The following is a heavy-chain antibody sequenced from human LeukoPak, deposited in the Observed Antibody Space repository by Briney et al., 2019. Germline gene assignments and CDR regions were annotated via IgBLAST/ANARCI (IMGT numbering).Heavy chain of an antibody. CDR2: IWYDGSNK. V-gene: IGHV3-33*03. Sequence: GGSLRLSCAASGFTFSSYGMHWVRQAPGKGLEWVAVIWYDGSNKYYADSVKGRFTISRDNAKNSLYLQMNSLRAEDTAVYYCASGLGKWLLEINIWGQGTMVTVSS. J-gene: IGHJ3*02. CDR3: ASGLGKWLLEINI. CDR1: GFTFSSYG. D-gene: IGHD3-22*01.